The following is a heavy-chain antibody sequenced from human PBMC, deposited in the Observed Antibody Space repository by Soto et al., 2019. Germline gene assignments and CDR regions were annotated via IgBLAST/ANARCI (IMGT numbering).Heavy chain of an antibody. CDR1: GGTFRTYA. J-gene: IGHJ6*02. V-gene: IGHV1-69*12. CDR3: AKGAVAGTPTSYYYYGMDV. CDR2: IIPIFGTI. Sequence: QVQLLQSGAEVKKPGSSVRVSCEASGGTFRTYAISWVRQDPGQGLEWMGEIIPIFGTINYAQKFQGRLSITADDSTATVYMDLRSLRSDDTALYYCAKGAVAGTPTSYYYYGMDVWGHGTTVTVSS. D-gene: IGHD6-19*01.